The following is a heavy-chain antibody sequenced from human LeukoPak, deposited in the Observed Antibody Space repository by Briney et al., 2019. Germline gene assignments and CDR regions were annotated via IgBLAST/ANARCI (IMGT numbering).Heavy chain of an antibody. D-gene: IGHD3-22*01. Sequence: SETLSLTCAVYGGSFSGYYWNWIRQPPGQGLEWIGYLYSSGSTNYNPSLKSRVTLSVDTSKNQFSLKLSSVTAADTTVYYCARSSGFYPSDFDYWGQGTLVTVSS. CDR2: LYSSGST. CDR3: ARSSGFYPSDFDY. V-gene: IGHV4-59*08. CDR1: GGSFSGYY. J-gene: IGHJ4*02.